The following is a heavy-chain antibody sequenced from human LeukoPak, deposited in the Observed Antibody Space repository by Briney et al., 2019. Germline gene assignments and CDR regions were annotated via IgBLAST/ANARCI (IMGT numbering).Heavy chain of an antibody. Sequence: ASVKVSCKASGYTFTSYDINWVRQATGQGLEWMGWIHTYNGHTNYAQKLQGRVTMTTDTSTSTAYMELSSLRSDDTAVYYCARDPGGTGPYYFDCWGQGTLVTVSS. CDR2: IHTYNGHT. CDR1: GYTFTSYD. V-gene: IGHV1-18*01. CDR3: ARDPGGTGPYYFDC. J-gene: IGHJ4*02. D-gene: IGHD1-1*01.